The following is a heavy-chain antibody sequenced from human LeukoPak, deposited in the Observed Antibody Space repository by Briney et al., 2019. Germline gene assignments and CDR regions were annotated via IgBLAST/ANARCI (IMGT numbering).Heavy chain of an antibody. CDR2: IYSGGGT. CDR1: GFTVSSNY. V-gene: IGHV3-66*04. CDR3: ARLHYDVLTGPFDY. J-gene: IGHJ4*02. Sequence: GGSLRLSCAASGFTVSSNYMSWVRQAPGKGLEWVSIIYSGGGTYYADSVKGRFTISRENSKNTLWLQMNSLRVEDTAVYYCARLHYDVLTGPFDYWGQGTLVTVSS. D-gene: IGHD3-9*01.